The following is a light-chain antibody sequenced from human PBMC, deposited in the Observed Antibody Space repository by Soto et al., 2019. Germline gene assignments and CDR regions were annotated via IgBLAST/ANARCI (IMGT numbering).Light chain of an antibody. CDR3: QQSYTTPWT. CDR1: QSISSC. J-gene: IGKJ1*01. Sequence: DIHMTQSPSSLSASVGDRVTISCRPSQSISSCLNWYQQKPGKAPHLLIYAASTLRYGVPSRFRGSESGTEFTLTISSLQPEDFATYFCQQSYTTPWTFGQGTKVEIK. V-gene: IGKV1-39*01. CDR2: AAS.